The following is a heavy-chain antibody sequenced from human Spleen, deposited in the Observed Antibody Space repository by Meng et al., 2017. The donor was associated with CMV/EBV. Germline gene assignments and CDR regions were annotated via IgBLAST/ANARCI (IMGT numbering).Heavy chain of an antibody. CDR2: IDPRGDTT. D-gene: IGHD2-2*02. V-gene: IGHV1-46*01. J-gene: IGHJ4*02. CDR3: ARDTIGGGYCGSTSCYTGGVDY. CDR1: Y. Sequence: YMHWVRQAPGQGLEWIGMIDPRGDTTAYAQNFQGRITMTRDTSTNTVYMELRSLRSEDTAVYYCARDTIGGGYCGSTSCYTGGVDYWGQGTLVTVSS.